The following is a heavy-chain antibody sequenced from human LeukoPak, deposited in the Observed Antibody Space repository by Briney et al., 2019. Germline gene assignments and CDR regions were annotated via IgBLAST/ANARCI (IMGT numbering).Heavy chain of an antibody. V-gene: IGHV3-30*03. CDR2: ISYDGSNK. D-gene: IGHD6-13*01. CDR1: GFTFSSYG. CDR3: ASGRHSSSWYLEFGY. Sequence: GGSLRLSCAASGFTFSSYGMHWVRQAPGKGLEWVAVISYDGSNKYYADSVKGRFTISRDNSKNTLYLRMNSLRAEDTAVYYCASGRHSSSWYLEFGYWGQGTLVTVSS. J-gene: IGHJ4*02.